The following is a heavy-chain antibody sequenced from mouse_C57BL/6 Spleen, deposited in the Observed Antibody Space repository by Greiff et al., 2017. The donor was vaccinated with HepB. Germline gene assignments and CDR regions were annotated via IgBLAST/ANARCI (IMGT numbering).Heavy chain of an antibody. CDR2: IDPEGGDT. CDR3: TNPLYYYGGSARFAY. Sequence: VQLQQSGAELVRPGASVKLSCTASGFNIKDYYMHWVKQRPEQGLEWIGRIDPEGGDTEYAPKFQGKATMTANTSSNTAYLQLSSLASEDTAVYYCTNPLYYYGGSARFAYWGQGTLVTVSA. CDR1: GFNIKDYY. J-gene: IGHJ3*01. V-gene: IGHV14-1*01. D-gene: IGHD1-1*01.